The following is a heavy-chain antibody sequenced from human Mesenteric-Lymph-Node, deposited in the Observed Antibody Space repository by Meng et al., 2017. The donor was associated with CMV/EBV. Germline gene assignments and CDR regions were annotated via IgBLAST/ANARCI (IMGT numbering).Heavy chain of an antibody. CDR3: AKVAMAAAGTGDY. CDR1: GASSSSGGYY. CDR2: IYYSGST. D-gene: IGHD6-13*01. Sequence: SETLSLTCTVSGASSSSGGYYWSWIRQPPGKGLEWIGYIYYSGSTYYNPSLKSRVTVSVDTSKNQFSLKLSSVTAADTAIYYCAKVAMAAAGTGDYWGQGTRVTVSS. V-gene: IGHV4-31*03. J-gene: IGHJ4*02.